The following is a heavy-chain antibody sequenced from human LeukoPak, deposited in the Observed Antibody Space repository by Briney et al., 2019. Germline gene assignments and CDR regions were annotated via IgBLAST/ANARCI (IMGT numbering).Heavy chain of an antibody. CDR1: GFTFSSYA. CDR2: ISGSGGST. J-gene: IGHJ4*02. CDR3: VKGVDYYGSGSYYPHY. D-gene: IGHD3-10*01. V-gene: IGHV3-23*01. Sequence: GGSLRLSCAASGFTFSSYAMSWVRQAPGKGLEWVSAISGSGGSTYYADSVKGRFTISRDNSKNTLYLQMNSLRAEDTAVYYCVKGVDYYGSGSYYPHYWGQGTLVTVSS.